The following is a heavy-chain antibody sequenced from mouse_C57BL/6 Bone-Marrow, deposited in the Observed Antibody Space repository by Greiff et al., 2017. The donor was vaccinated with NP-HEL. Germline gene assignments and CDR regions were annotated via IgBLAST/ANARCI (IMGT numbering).Heavy chain of an antibody. J-gene: IGHJ3*01. CDR3: VLDYEGKTWFAY. D-gene: IGHD2-4*01. CDR1: GFSFNTYA. V-gene: IGHV10-1*01. CDR2: IRSKSNNYAT. Sequence: EVQVVESGGGLVQPKGSLKLSCAASGFSFNTYAMNWVRQAPGKGLEWVARIRSKSNNYATYYADSVKDRFTISRDDSESMLYLQMNNMKTEDTAMYYCVLDYEGKTWFAYWGQGTLVTVSA.